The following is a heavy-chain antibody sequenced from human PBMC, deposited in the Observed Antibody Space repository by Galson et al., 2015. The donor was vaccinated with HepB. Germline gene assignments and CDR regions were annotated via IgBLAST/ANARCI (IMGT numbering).Heavy chain of an antibody. CDR3: ARERYCSGGSCYQYFQR. J-gene: IGHJ1*01. CDR2: INPNSGGT. V-gene: IGHV1-2*06. CDR1: GYTFTGYY. Sequence: SVKVSCKASGYTFTGYYMHWVRQAPGQGLEWMGRINPNSGGTNYAQKFQGRVTMTRDTSISTAYMELSRLRSDDTAVYYCARERYCSGGSCYQYFQRWGQGTLVTVSS. D-gene: IGHD2-15*01.